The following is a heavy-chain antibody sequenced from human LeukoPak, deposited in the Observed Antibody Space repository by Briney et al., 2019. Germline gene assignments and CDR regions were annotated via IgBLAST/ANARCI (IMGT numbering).Heavy chain of an antibody. J-gene: IGHJ6*02. CDR2: IYYSGST. Sequence: SQTLSLTCTVSGGSISSGGYYWSWLRQPPGKGLEWIAYIYYSGSTNYNPSLKSRVTISVDTSKNQFSLKLSSVTAADTAVYYCARGWVTVGATDYYYYGMDVWGQGTTVTVSS. CDR3: ARGWVTVGATDYYYYGMDV. V-gene: IGHV4-61*08. CDR1: GGSISSGGYY. D-gene: IGHD1-26*01.